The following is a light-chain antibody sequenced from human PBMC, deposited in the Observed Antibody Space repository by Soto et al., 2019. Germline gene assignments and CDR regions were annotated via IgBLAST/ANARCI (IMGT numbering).Light chain of an antibody. CDR1: XILLHNNSVNY. CDR2: FGS. Sequence: DIVMTQSPLSLPVTPGEPSSISCRSIXILLHNNSVNYLDWYVQKPGQSPQLLIYFGSNRAPGVPDRFSGSGSGTDFTLKINRVEAEDVGTYYCMQALQSLTFGQGTRLEI. J-gene: IGKJ5*01. V-gene: IGKV2-28*01. CDR3: MQALQSLT.